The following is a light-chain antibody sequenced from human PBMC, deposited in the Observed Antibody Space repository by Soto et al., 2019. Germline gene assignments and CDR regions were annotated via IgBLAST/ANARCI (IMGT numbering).Light chain of an antibody. J-gene: IGLJ1*01. CDR3: GSWDSSLSSYV. CDR1: SANIGGNS. V-gene: IGLV1-51*01. CDR2: DDN. Sequence: QSVLTQPPSGSAAPGQKVTISWSGSSANIGGNSVSWYQQLPGTAPKLLIYDDNKRPSGIPDRFSGSKSGTSATLGITGFQTGDEADYYCGSWDSSLSSYVFATGTKAIVL.